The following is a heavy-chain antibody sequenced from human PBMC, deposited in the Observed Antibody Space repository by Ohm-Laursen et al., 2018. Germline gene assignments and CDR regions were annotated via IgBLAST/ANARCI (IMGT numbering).Heavy chain of an antibody. CDR1: GGSISSYY. D-gene: IGHD2-15*01. CDR3: ARAAYCSGGSCYEGAFDI. Sequence: TLSLTCTVSGGSISSYYWSWIRQPPGKGLEWIGYIYYTGSTIYNPSLKSRVTISVDTSKNQFSLKLSSVTAADTAVYYCARAAYCSGGSCYEGAFDIWGQGTMVTVSS. V-gene: IGHV4-59*08. CDR2: IYYTGST. J-gene: IGHJ3*02.